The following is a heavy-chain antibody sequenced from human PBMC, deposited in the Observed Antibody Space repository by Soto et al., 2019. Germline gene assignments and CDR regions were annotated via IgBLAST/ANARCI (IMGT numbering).Heavy chain of an antibody. CDR3: ARGPDYGGNGRHNWFDP. CDR1: CGSFSGYY. Sequence: SETLSLTCAVYCGSFSGYYWSWIRQPPGKGLEWIGEINHSGSTNYNPSLKSRVTISVDTSKNQFSLKLSSVTAADTAVYYCARGPDYGGNGRHNWFDPWGQGTLVTVSS. D-gene: IGHD4-17*01. CDR2: INHSGST. J-gene: IGHJ5*02. V-gene: IGHV4-34*01.